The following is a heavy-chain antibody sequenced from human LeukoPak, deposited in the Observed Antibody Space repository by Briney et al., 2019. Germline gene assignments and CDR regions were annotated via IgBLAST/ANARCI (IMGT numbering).Heavy chain of an antibody. CDR3: AHGGGTHGDV. J-gene: IGHJ3*01. CDR1: GHTLTGYY. V-gene: IGHV1-2*06. D-gene: IGHD2-21*01. CDR2: FDPYTGGT. Sequence: ASLKVSCKVSGHTLTGYYMHWVRQAPGHGLEWIGRFDPYTGGTNYAQKFQGRVSVTRETAVSTDYMELSSLRSDDTAMYYCAHGGGTHGDVWGQGTMVTISS.